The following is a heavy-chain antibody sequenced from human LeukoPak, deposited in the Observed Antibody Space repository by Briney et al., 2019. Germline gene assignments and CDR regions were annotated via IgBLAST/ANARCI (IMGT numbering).Heavy chain of an antibody. Sequence: PSGTLSLTCTVSGGSISSGGYYWSWIRQHPGKGLEWIGYIYYSGSTYYNPSLKSRVTISVDTPKNQFSLKLSSVTPADTAVYYCAREVHDSSGYVDYWGQGTLVTVSS. CDR3: AREVHDSSGYVDY. J-gene: IGHJ4*02. CDR2: IYYSGST. CDR1: GGSISSGGYY. V-gene: IGHV4-31*03. D-gene: IGHD3-22*01.